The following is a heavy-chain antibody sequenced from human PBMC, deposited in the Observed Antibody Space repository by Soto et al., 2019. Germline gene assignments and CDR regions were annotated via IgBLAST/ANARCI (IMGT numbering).Heavy chain of an antibody. V-gene: IGHV5-51*01. J-gene: IGHJ6*02. CDR2: IYPGDSDT. CDR1: GYSFTSYW. CDR3: ARSETYGDRYYYGMDV. Sequence: PGESLKISCKGSGYSFTSYWIGWVRQMPGKGLEWMGIIYPGDSDTRYSPSFQGQVTISADKSNSTAYLQWSSLKASDTAMYYCARSETYGDRYYYGMDVWGQGTTVTVSS. D-gene: IGHD4-17*01.